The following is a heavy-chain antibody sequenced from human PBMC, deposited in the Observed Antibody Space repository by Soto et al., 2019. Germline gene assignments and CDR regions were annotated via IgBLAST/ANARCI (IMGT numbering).Heavy chain of an antibody. J-gene: IGHJ4*02. V-gene: IGHV3-23*01. CDR3: ARFANSGQGYFDY. D-gene: IGHD6-25*01. CDR2: ISGTGGST. Sequence: GGSLRLSCAASGFTFSSYAMSWVRQAPGKGLEWVSSISGTGGSTYYAESAKGRFTISRDNAKNSLYLQMNSLRAEDTALYYCARFANSGQGYFDYWGQGILVTVSS. CDR1: GFTFSSYA.